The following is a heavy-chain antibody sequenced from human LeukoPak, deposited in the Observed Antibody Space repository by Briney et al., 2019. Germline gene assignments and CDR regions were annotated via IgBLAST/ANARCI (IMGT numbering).Heavy chain of an antibody. CDR2: INPNGGGI. D-gene: IGHD4-11*01. Sequence: GASVKVSCKASGYTFTGYYMHWVRQAPGQGLEWMGWINPNGGGINYAQKFQGRVTMTRDTSISTAYMELSRLRSDDTAVYYCARDFPFDYSNSLNWFDPWGQGTLVTVSS. V-gene: IGHV1-2*02. CDR1: GYTFTGYY. CDR3: ARDFPFDYSNSLNWFDP. J-gene: IGHJ5*02.